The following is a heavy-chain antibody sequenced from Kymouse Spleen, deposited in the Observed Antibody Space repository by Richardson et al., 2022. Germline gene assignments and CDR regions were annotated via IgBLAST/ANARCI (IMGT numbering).Heavy chain of an antibody. Sequence: QVQLQESGPGLVKPSETLSLTCTVSGGSVSSGSYYWSWIRQPPGKGLEWIGYIYYSGSTNYNPSLKSRVTISVDTSKNQFSLKLSSVTAADTAVYYCARDGYSSSWSYYYYGMDVWGQGTTVTVSS. V-gene: IGHV4-61*01. CDR3: ARDGYSSSWSYYYYGMDV. CDR1: GGSVSSGSYY. J-gene: IGHJ6*02. CDR2: IYYSGST. D-gene: IGHD6-13*01.